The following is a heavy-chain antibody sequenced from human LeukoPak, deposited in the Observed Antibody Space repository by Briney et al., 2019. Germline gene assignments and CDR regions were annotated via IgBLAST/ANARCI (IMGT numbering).Heavy chain of an antibody. Sequence: SETLFLTCAVSGYFITSGYYWSWIRQPPGKGLEWIGYIYYSGSTYYNPSLKSRVTISVDTSKNQFSLKLSSVTAADTAVYYCARVELGSFDYWGQGTLVTVSS. J-gene: IGHJ4*02. CDR1: GYFITSGYY. D-gene: IGHD1-7*01. CDR3: ARVELGSFDY. V-gene: IGHV4-30-4*08. CDR2: IYYSGST.